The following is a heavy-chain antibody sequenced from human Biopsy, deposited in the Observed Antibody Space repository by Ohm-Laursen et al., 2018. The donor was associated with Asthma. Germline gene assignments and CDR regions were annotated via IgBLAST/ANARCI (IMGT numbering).Heavy chain of an antibody. CDR1: GFTFSSYS. CDR2: IATDGSNK. J-gene: IGHJ4*02. D-gene: IGHD2-21*01. V-gene: IGHV3-64D*08. CDR3: VKDHSAGYYYFDD. Sequence: SLRLSCAASGFTFSSYSMHWVRQAPGRGPEYVSFIATDGSNKFYGDSVKGRFTVSRDNSKHTLYLHMTGLRADDTGVYYCVKDHSAGYYYFDDWGQGAQVTVSS.